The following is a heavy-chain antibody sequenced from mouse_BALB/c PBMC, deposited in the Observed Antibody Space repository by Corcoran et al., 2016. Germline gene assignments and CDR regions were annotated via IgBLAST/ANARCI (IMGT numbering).Heavy chain of an antibody. CDR1: GYTFTNNG. J-gene: IGHJ4*01. Sequence: QIQLVQSGPELKKPGETVKISCKASGYTFTNNGMNWAKQAPGKGLKWMGWINTYTGESTYADDFKGRFAFSLETSASTAYLKIKNLKNEDTATYFCAREPYAMDYWGQGTSVTVSS. V-gene: IGHV9-3-1*01. CDR2: INTYTGES. CDR3: AREPYAMDY.